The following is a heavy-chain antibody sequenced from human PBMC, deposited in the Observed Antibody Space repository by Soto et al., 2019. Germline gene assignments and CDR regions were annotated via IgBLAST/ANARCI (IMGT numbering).Heavy chain of an antibody. J-gene: IGHJ4*02. CDR1: GGSVSSGSYY. V-gene: IGHV4-61*01. D-gene: IGHD6-13*01. CDR2: IYYSEST. Sequence: PSETLSLTCTVSGGSVSSGSYYWSWIRQPPGKGLEWIGYIYYSESTNYNPSLKSRVTISVDTSKNQFSLKLSSVTAADTAVYYCARVDSSSWPFDYWGQGTLVTVSS. CDR3: ARVDSSSWPFDY.